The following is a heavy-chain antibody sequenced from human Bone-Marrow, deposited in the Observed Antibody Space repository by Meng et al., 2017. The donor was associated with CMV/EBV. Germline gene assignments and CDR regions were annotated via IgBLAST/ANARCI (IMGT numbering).Heavy chain of an antibody. CDR1: GGTFSSYA. D-gene: IGHD1-1*01. Sequence: ASVKVSCKASGGTFSSYAISWVRQAPGQGLEWMGWISAYNGNTNYAQKLQGRVTMTTDTSTSTAYMELRSVTSADTALYYCARGGKVCVTGTCSHYSYAMDVWGQGTTVTVSS. CDR3: ARGGKVCVTGTCSHYSYAMDV. CDR2: ISAYNGNT. J-gene: IGHJ6*02. V-gene: IGHV1-18*01.